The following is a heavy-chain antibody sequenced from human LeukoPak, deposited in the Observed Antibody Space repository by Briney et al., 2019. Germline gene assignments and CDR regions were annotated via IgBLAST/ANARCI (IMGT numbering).Heavy chain of an antibody. CDR2: ISSSSSYI. J-gene: IGHJ4*02. V-gene: IGHV3-21*01. D-gene: IGHD5-24*01. CDR3: ARRRDGYNSADY. Sequence: GGSLRLSCAASGFTFSSYSMNWVRQAPGKWREWDSSISSSSSYIYYADSVKGRFTISRDNAKNSLYLQMNSLRAEDTAVYYCARRRDGYNSADYWGQATLLTVSS. CDR1: GFTFSSYS.